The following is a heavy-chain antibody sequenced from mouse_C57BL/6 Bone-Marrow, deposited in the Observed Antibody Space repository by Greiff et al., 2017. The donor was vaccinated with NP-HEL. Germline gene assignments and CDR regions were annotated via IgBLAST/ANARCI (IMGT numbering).Heavy chain of an antibody. D-gene: IGHD3-2*02. CDR2: INPYNGGT. V-gene: IGHV1-19*01. Sequence: VQLKQSGPVLVKLGASVKMSCKASGYTFTDYYMNWVKQSHGKSLEWIGVINPYNGGTSYNQKFKGKATLTVDKSSSTAYMELNSLTSEDSAVYYCAQTAQARAYWGQGTLVTVSA. J-gene: IGHJ3*01. CDR3: AQTAQARAY. CDR1: GYTFTDYY.